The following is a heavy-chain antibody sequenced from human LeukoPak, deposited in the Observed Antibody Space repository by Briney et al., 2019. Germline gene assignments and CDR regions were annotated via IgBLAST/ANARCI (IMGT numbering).Heavy chain of an antibody. Sequence: GASVKVSCKASGYTFTSYGISWVRQAPGQGLEWIGSISPYNGNTNYAERLQGRVIMTTDTCTRTAYMELRSLRSDDTAVFYCARDQYDYVWGSYRPYFDYWGQGTLVTVSS. CDR1: GYTFTSYG. D-gene: IGHD3-16*02. CDR2: ISPYNGNT. CDR3: ARDQYDYVWGSYRPYFDY. V-gene: IGHV1-18*04. J-gene: IGHJ4*02.